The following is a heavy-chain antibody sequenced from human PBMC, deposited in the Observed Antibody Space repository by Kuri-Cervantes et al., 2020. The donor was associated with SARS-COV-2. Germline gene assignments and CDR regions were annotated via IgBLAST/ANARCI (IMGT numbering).Heavy chain of an antibody. CDR3: ARDSREYCSSTSCSWFDP. D-gene: IGHD2-2*01. CDR2: ISSNGGST. J-gene: IGHJ5*02. Sequence: GESLKISCAASGFTFSSYAMHWVRQAPGKGLEYVSAISSNGGSTYYANSVKGRFTISRDNSKNTLYLQMGSLRAEDMAVYYCARDSREYCSSTSCSWFDPWAREPWSPSPQ. V-gene: IGHV3-64*01. CDR1: GFTFSSYA.